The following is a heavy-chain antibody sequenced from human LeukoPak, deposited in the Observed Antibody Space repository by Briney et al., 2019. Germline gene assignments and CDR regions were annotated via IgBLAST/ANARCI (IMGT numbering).Heavy chain of an antibody. V-gene: IGHV4-59*01. D-gene: IGHD1-26*01. CDR2: IYYSGST. CDR3: ARGIGGARPFDY. CDR1: GGSISSYY. J-gene: IGHJ4*02. Sequence: PSETLSLTCTVSGGSISSYYWSWIRQPPGKGLEWIGYIYYSGSTNYNPSLKSRVTISVDTSKNQFSLKLSSVTAADTAVYYCARGIGGARPFDYWGQGTLVTVS.